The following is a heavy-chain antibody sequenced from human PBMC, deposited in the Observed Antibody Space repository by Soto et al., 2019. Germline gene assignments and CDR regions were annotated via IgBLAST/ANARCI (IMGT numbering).Heavy chain of an antibody. D-gene: IGHD6-19*01. Sequence: PSETLSLTCTVSGGSISSGYWSWIRQPPGKGLEWIGYFHDSGFTNYNTSLRRRVTISVDTSNNQLSLKLTSVTAAYTAVYYCAKESIGGWVLHWGQGTLVTVSS. CDR2: FHDSGFT. V-gene: IGHV4-59*01. CDR3: AKESIGGWVLH. CDR1: GGSISSGY. J-gene: IGHJ4*02.